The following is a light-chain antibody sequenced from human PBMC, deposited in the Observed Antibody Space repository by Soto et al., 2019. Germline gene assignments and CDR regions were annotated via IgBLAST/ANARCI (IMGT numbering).Light chain of an antibody. CDR1: QGVGST. CDR2: DAY. J-gene: IGKJ1*01. CDR3: QQFKDYVWT. Sequence: ELVLTQSPATLSVSPGESATLSCRASQGVGSTLAWYQQKPGRAPRLLIYDAYIRATGIPARFSGAGSGTEFTLTISNLQPDDFATYYCQQFKDYVWTFGQGTKV. V-gene: IGKV3-15*01.